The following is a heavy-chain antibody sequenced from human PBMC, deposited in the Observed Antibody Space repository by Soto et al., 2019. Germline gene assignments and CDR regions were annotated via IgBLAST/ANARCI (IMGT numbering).Heavy chain of an antibody. CDR3: AREDNCFDP. CDR1: GYTFTSYG. J-gene: IGHJ5*02. CDR2: ISAYNGNT. Sequence: ASVKVSCKASGYTFTSYGISWVRQAPGQGLEWMGWISAYNGNTNYAQKLQGRVTINPDTSKNQFSLHLNSVTPEDTAVYYCAREDNCFDPWGQGTLVTVSS. V-gene: IGHV1-18*01.